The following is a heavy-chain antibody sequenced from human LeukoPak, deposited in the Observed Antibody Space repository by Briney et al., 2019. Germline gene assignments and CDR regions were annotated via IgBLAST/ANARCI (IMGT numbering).Heavy chain of an antibody. CDR2: IYYSGST. Sequence: SETLSLTCTVSGGSISSYYWSWIRQPPGKGLEWIGYIYYSGSTNYNPSLKSRVTISVDTSKNQFSLKLSSVTAADTAVYYCAREDGSGSDYWGQGTLVTVSS. J-gene: IGHJ4*02. D-gene: IGHD3-10*01. CDR3: AREDGSGSDY. CDR1: GGSISSYY. V-gene: IGHV4-59*01.